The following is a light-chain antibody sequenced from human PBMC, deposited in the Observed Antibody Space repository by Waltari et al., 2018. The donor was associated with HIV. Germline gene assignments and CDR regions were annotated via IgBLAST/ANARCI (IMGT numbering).Light chain of an antibody. CDR2: GNN. J-gene: IGLJ1*01. CDR3: QSFDSSLTGFV. CDR1: RAGLE. V-gene: IGLV1-40*01. Sequence: QSVLTQPPSVSGAPGQRVSITCTGTRAGLEVQWYQQLAGKAPKLLIFGNNKRPSGVPARFFGSKSGTSASLAITGLQPEDEAHYYCQSFDSSLTGFVFGSGTEVVVL.